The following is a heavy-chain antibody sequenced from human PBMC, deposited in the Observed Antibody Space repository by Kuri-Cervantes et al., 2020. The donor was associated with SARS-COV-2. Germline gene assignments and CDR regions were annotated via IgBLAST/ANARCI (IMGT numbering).Heavy chain of an antibody. V-gene: IGHV3-30-3*01. J-gene: IGHJ6*02. D-gene: IGHD6-6*01. CDR2: ISYDGSNK. CDR1: GFTFSSYA. Sequence: GGSLRFSCAASGFTFSSYAMHWVRQAPGKGLEWVAVISYDGSNKYYADSVKGRFTISRDNSKNTLYLQMNSLRAEDTAVYYCARDQGLYSSSSHPEGYYYGMDVWGQGTTVTVSS. CDR3: ARDQGLYSSSSHPEGYYYGMDV.